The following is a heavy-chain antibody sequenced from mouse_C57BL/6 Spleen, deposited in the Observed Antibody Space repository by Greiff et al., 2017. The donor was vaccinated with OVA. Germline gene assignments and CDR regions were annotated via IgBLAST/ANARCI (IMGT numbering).Heavy chain of an antibody. CDR3: ARAPVYDGYFDY. J-gene: IGHJ2*01. CDR1: GYSITSGYY. V-gene: IGHV3-6*01. Sequence: VQLKESGPGLVKPSQSLSLTCSVTGYSITSGYYWNWIRQFPGNKLEWMGYISYDGSNNYNPSLKNRISITRDTSKNQFFLKLNSVTTEDTATYYCARAPVYDGYFDYWGQGTTLTVSS. CDR2: ISYDGSN. D-gene: IGHD2-3*01.